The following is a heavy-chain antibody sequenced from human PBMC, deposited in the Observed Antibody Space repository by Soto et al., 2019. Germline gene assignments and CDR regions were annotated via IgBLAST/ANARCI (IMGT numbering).Heavy chain of an antibody. V-gene: IGHV4-30-2*01. J-gene: IGHJ4*02. D-gene: IGHD4-17*01. CDR2: IYHSGST. CDR3: ARGQTMVTTLDY. Sequence: QLQLQESGSGLVKPSQTLSLTCAVSGGSISSGGYSWYWIRQPPGKGLEWIGYIYHSGSTYYNPSLKSRVTISVDRSKNQFSLKLSSVTAADTAVYYCARGQTMVTTLDYWGQGTLVTVSS. CDR1: GGSISSGGYS.